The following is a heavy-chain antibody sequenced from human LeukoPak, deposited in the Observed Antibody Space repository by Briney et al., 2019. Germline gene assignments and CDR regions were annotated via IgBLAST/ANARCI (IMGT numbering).Heavy chain of an antibody. Sequence: GGSLRLSCAASGFTFSDYYMSWIRQAPGKGLEWVSYISSSGSGMYYADSVKGRFTISRDNAKNSLYLQMNSLRTEDTALYYCAKETAMVAFDYWGQGTLVTVSS. CDR1: GFTFSDYY. CDR3: AKETAMVAFDY. J-gene: IGHJ4*02. D-gene: IGHD5-18*01. V-gene: IGHV3-11*01. CDR2: ISSSGSGM.